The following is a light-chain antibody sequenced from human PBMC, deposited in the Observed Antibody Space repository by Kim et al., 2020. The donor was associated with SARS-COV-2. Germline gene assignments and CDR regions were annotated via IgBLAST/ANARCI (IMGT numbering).Light chain of an antibody. J-gene: IGLJ3*02. CDR1: GGSIATYY. CDR2: EHN. V-gene: IGLV6-57*01. CDR3: QSYDTTTHV. Sequence: GKTVTVSCIRSGGSIATYYVQWYQQRPGRSPTTVIYEHNQRPSGVPDRFSGSIDTSSNSASLTISGLKPEDEADYYCQSYDTTTHVFGGGTKLTVL.